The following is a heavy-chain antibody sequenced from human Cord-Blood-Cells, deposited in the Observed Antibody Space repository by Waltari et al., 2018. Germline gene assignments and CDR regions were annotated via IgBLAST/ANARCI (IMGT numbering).Heavy chain of an antibody. D-gene: IGHD6-6*01. CDR3: ARAGRSSSSGADAFDI. CDR1: GFTFSSYA. CDR2: ISYDGSNK. Sequence: QVQLVESGGGGVQPGRSLRISCAASGFTFSSYAMHWGRQAPGKGLEWVAVISYDGSNKYYADSVKGRFTISRDNSKNTLYLQMNSLRAEDTAVYYCARAGRSSSSGADAFDIWGQGTMVTVSS. J-gene: IGHJ3*02. V-gene: IGHV3-30-3*01.